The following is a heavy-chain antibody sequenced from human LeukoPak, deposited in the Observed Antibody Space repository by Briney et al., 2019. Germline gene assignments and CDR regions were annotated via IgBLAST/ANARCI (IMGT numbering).Heavy chain of an antibody. V-gene: IGHV3-30*02. CDR2: IRYDGSNK. CDR3: AKDSYCSSTSCTLGY. CDR1: GFTFSSYG. D-gene: IGHD2-2*01. Sequence: PGGSLRLSCAASGFTFSSYGMHWVRQAPGKGLEWVAFIRYDGSNKYYADSVKGRFTISRDNSKNTLYLQMNSLRAEDTAVYYCAKDSYCSSTSCTLGYWGQGTLVTVSS. J-gene: IGHJ4*02.